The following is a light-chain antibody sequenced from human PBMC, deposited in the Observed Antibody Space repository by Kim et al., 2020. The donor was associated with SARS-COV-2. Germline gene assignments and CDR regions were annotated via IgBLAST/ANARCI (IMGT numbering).Light chain of an antibody. V-gene: IGKV3-20*01. CDR2: GAS. Sequence: LSPGERATLSCRASQSVSNNYLAWYQQKPGQAPRLLIYGASSRATGIPDRFSGSGSGTDFTLTISRLEPEDFAVYYCQQYGSSPYTFGQGTKLEI. J-gene: IGKJ2*01. CDR3: QQYGSSPYT. CDR1: QSVSNNY.